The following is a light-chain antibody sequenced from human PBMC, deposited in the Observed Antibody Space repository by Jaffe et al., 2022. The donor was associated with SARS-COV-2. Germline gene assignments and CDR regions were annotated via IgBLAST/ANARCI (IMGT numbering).Light chain of an antibody. CDR3: ASWDDSLNGSVV. V-gene: IGLV1-44*01. CDR1: SSNIGSNT. J-gene: IGLJ2*01. CDR2: NNN. Sequence: QSVLTQPPSASGTPGQRVTISCSGSSSNIGSNTVNWYQQFPETAPKLLIYNNNQRPSGVPDRFSGSKSGASASLAISGLQSEDEADYYCASWDDSLNGSVVFGGGTKLTVL.